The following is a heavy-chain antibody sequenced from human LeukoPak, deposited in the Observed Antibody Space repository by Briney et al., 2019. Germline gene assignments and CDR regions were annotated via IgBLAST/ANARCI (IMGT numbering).Heavy chain of an antibody. J-gene: IGHJ5*02. CDR2: IWYDGSNK. V-gene: IGHV3-33*01. CDR1: GFTFNSYG. D-gene: IGHD3-3*01. CDR3: ARDAGHYDFWSGYDINWFDP. Sequence: GGSLRLSCAASGFTFNSYGMHWVRQAPGKGLEWVAVIWYDGSNKYYADSVKGRFTISRDNSKNTLYLQMNSLRAEDTAVYYCARDAGHYDFWSGYDINWFDPWGQGTLVTVSS.